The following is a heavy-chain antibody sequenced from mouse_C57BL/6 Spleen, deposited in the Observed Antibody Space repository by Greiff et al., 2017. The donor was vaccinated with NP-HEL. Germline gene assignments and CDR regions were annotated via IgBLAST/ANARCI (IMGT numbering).Heavy chain of an antibody. CDR1: GYTFTDYY. J-gene: IGHJ2*01. CDR3: ARYDYDDPFDY. D-gene: IGHD2-4*01. Sequence: EVQLQQSGPELVKPGASVKISCKASGYTFTDYYMNWVKQSHGKSLEWIGDINPNNGGTSYNQKFKGKATLTVDKSSSTAYMELRSLTSEDSAVYYCARYDYDDPFDYWGQSTTLTVSS. V-gene: IGHV1-26*01. CDR2: INPNNGGT.